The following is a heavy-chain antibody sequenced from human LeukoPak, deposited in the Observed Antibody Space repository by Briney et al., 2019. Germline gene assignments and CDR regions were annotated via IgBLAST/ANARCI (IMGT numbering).Heavy chain of an antibody. CDR2: INPNNGGT. V-gene: IGHV1-2*02. CDR1: GYTFTAYY. D-gene: IGHD3-22*01. CDR3: ARGVVTEGFDY. Sequence: ASVKVSCKAFGYTFTAYYMHWVRQAPGQGLEWVGWINPNNGGTNYAQKFQGRVTMTGGTSISTACMDLSRLRSDDTAVYYCARGVVTEGFDYWGQGTLVTVSS. J-gene: IGHJ4*02.